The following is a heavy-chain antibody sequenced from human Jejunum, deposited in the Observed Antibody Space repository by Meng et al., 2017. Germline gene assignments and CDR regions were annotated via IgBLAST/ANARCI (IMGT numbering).Heavy chain of an antibody. CDR3: VPRLTANWGSGLDY. V-gene: IGHV3-23*01. CDR2: ISASGGST. Sequence: GESLKISCAASGFTFTNYAMSWVRQTPGKGLEWVSVISASGGSTYYADSVKGRFTISRDNSKNTLYLQTNSLRPEDTAVYYCVPRLTANWGSGLDYWGQGTLVTVSS. CDR1: GFTFTNYA. D-gene: IGHD7-27*01. J-gene: IGHJ4*02.